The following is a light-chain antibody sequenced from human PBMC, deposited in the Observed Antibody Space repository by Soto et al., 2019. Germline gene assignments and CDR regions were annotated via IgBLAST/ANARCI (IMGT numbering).Light chain of an antibody. V-gene: IGKV1-39*01. J-gene: IGKJ1*01. CDR1: QSINNY. CDR2: DAT. CDR3: QQYDSSPKT. Sequence: IQLTQSPSSLSASVGDRVAITCRTSQSINNYLNWYQQKPGKAPKVLIYDATRLQSGVPSRFSGSGSGTDFTLTISRLEPEDFAVYYCQQYDSSPKTFGQGTKVDI.